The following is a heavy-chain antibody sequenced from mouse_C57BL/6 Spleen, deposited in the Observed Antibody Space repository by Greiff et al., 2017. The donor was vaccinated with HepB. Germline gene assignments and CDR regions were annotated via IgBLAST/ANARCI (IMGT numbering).Heavy chain of an antibody. Sequence: EVQGVESGGDLVKPGGSLKLSCAASGFTFSSYGMSWVRQTPDKRLEWVATISSGGSYTYYPDSVKGRFTISRDNAKNTLYLHMSSLKSEDTAMYYCARPYYYGSRGDWYFDVWGTGTTVTVSS. J-gene: IGHJ1*03. CDR3: ARPYYYGSRGDWYFDV. CDR2: ISSGGSYT. D-gene: IGHD1-1*01. CDR1: GFTFSSYG. V-gene: IGHV5-6*01.